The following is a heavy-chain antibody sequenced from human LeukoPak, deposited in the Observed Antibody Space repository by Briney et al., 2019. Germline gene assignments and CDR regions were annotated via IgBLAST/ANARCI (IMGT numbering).Heavy chain of an antibody. CDR1: GFTFNDFA. V-gene: IGHV3-9*01. CDR2: ISWNGGRI. Sequence: GGSLRLSCAASGFTFNDFAMHWVRLTPGKGLEWVSGISWNGGRIGYADSVKGRFTISRDNAESSLYLQMNSLRTEDTALYYCVKDGGDYGDYSYYFDYWGQGTLVTVSS. CDR3: VKDGGDYGDYSYYFDY. D-gene: IGHD4-17*01. J-gene: IGHJ4*02.